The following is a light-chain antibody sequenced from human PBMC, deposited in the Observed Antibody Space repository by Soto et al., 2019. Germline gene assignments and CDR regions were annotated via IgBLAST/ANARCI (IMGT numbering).Light chain of an antibody. CDR3: QQYNSYPWT. Sequence: DSQITHSPSTLSPSIGDRVTRTCRASQSISSWLAWYQKKQGQAPKLLIYDASSLESGVPSRFSGSGYGTEFTLTISSLQNDDFETYYCQQYNSYPWTFGQGTKVDIK. V-gene: IGKV1-5*01. CDR2: DAS. CDR1: QSISSW. J-gene: IGKJ1*01.